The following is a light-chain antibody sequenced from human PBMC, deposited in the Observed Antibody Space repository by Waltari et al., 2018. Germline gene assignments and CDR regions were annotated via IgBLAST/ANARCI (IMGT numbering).Light chain of an antibody. CDR3: CSYAGSSTLL. CDR2: YDD. J-gene: IGLJ1*01. CDR1: SSKLGNNP. Sequence: QSVLTQPPSVSEAPRQRVTISCSGSSSKLGNNPVNWYQQLPGKAPNLLIYYDDLLPSGVSDRFSGSKSGTSASLTISGLQAEDEADYYCCSYAGSSTLLFGTGTKVTVL. V-gene: IGLV1-36*01.